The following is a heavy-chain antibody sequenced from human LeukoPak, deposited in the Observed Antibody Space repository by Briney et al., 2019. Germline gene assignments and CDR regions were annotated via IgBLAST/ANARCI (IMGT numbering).Heavy chain of an antibody. CDR1: GFTISTYA. D-gene: IGHD5-24*01. J-gene: IGHJ4*02. CDR3: AKEFIAGDGHVDCDS. Sequence: PGGSLRLSCADSGFTISTYAMTWVRQAPGKGLEWVSSITSSGATTYYADSVKGRSTISRDISKNTLYLQMNSLTAEDSAVYYCAKEFIAGDGHVDCDSWGQGTLVTVSS. CDR2: ITSSGATT. V-gene: IGHV3-23*01.